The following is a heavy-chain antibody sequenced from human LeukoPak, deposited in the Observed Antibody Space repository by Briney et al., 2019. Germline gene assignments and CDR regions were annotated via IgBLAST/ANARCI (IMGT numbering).Heavy chain of an antibody. V-gene: IGHV4-34*01. CDR3: ARRRYCSSTSCYRQPGYFDY. CDR1: GGSFSGYY. J-gene: IGHJ4*02. Sequence: SETLSLTCAVYGGSFSGYYWSWIRQPPGKGLEWIGEINHSGSTNYNPSLKSRVTISVDTSKNQFSLKLSSVTAADTAVYYCARRRYCSSTSCYRQPGYFDYWGQGTLVTVSS. CDR2: INHSGST. D-gene: IGHD2-2*02.